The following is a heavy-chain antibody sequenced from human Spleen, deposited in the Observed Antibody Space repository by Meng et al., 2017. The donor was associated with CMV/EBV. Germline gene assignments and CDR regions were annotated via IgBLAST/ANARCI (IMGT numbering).Heavy chain of an antibody. CDR1: GFTFSSYW. J-gene: IGHJ6*02. CDR2: INSDETST. Sequence: GESLKISCAASGFTFSSYWMHWVRQAPGKELVWVSRINSDETSTNYADSVRGRFTISRDNAKNSLYLQMNSLRAEDTAVYYRARYRYYASGYAYGMDVWGQGTTVTVSS. CDR3: ARYRYYASGYAYGMDV. D-gene: IGHD3-10*01. V-gene: IGHV3-74*01.